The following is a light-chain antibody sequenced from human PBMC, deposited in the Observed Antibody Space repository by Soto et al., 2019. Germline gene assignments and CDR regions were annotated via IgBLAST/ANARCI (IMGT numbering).Light chain of an antibody. CDR3: SSYAGSNNSYV. CDR1: SSDVGGYNY. V-gene: IGLV2-8*01. J-gene: IGLJ1*01. Sequence: QSALTQPPSASGSPGQSVTISCTGTSSDVGGYNYVSWYRQHPGKAPKLMIYEVSKRPSGVPDRFSGSKSGNTASLTVSGLQAEDEADYYCSSYAGSNNSYVFGTGTKVTVL. CDR2: EVS.